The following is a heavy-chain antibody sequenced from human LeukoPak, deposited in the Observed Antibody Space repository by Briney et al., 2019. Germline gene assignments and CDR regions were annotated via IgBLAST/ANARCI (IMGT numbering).Heavy chain of an antibody. CDR1: GYTLTELS. D-gene: IGHD3-9*01. CDR2: FDPEDGET. CDR3: ARSRGYSYGLKSYDILTGYNYFDY. J-gene: IGHJ4*02. Sequence: GASVKVSCKVSGYTLTELSMHWVRQAPGKGLEWMGGFDPEDGETIYAQKFQGRVTMTEDTSTDTAYMELSSLRSEDTAVYYCARSRGYSYGLKSYDILTGYNYFDYWGQGTLVTVSS. V-gene: IGHV1-24*01.